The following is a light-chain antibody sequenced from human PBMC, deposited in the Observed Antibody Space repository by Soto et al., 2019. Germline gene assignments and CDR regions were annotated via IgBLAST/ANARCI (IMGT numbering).Light chain of an antibody. CDR3: QVWDSSSAHYV. V-gene: IGLV3-21*04. CDR1: NIGRKS. J-gene: IGLJ1*01. Sequence: SYELTQPPSVSVAPGKAATITCEGNNIGRKSVHWYQQKPGQAPVLVVYSDRDRPSGIPERFSGSNSGNTATLTISRVEAGDEADYYCQVWDSSSAHYVFGTGTKLTVL. CDR2: SDR.